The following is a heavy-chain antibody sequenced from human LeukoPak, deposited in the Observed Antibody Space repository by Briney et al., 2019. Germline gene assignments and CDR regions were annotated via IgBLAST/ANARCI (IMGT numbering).Heavy chain of an antibody. Sequence: ASVKVSCKASGYTFTNYYIHWVRQAPGQGLEWMGWINSNRGGTNYAQKFQGRATMTRDTSISTAYMELRSVRSDDTAVYYCARDHGDDAFDIWGPGTMVTVSS. V-gene: IGHV1-2*02. D-gene: IGHD3-3*01. CDR3: ARDHGDDAFDI. J-gene: IGHJ3*02. CDR2: INSNRGGT. CDR1: GYTFTNYY.